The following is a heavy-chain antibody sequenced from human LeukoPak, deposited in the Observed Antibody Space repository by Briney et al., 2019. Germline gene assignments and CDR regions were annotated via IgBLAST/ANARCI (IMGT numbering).Heavy chain of an antibody. CDR2: ISYDGSNK. Sequence: PGRSLRLSCVASGFTFSRNAMHWVRQAPGKGLEWVTVISYDGSNKYYADSVKGRLTISRDNSKNTLYLQMNSLRGEDTAVYYCAREEYSNSRGVFDIWGQGTMVTVSS. J-gene: IGHJ3*02. CDR1: GFTFSRNA. D-gene: IGHD6-6*01. V-gene: IGHV3-30*04. CDR3: AREEYSNSRGVFDI.